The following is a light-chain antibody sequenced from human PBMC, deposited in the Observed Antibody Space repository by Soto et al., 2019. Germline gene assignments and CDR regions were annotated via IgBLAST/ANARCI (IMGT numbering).Light chain of an antibody. V-gene: IGKV1-6*01. CDR2: AAS. CDR1: QAIRTA. CDR3: LLDFRYFCA. Sequence: AIQLTQSPSSLYASVGDRVTITCRASQAIRTALGWYQQKPGKVPKLLIYAASILQSGVPSRFSGSGSGTDFTLTISSLQPEDFATYYCLLDFRYFCAFGHGTKVDIK. J-gene: IGKJ1*01.